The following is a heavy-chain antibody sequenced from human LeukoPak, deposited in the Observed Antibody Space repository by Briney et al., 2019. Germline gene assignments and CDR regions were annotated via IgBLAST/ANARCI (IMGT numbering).Heavy chain of an antibody. CDR2: INHSGST. CDR3: ARDYHQEFFDY. V-gene: IGHV4-34*01. D-gene: IGHD2/OR15-2a*01. Sequence: SETLSLTCAVYGGSSSGYYWSWIRQPPGKGLEWIGEINHSGSTYCNPSLKSRVTISVDTSKNQFSLRLSSVTAADTAVYYCARDYHQEFFDYWGQGTLVTVSS. CDR1: GGSSSGYY. J-gene: IGHJ4*02.